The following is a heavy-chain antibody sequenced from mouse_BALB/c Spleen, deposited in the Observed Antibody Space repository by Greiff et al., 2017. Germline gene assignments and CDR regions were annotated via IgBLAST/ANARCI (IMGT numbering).Heavy chain of an antibody. CDR3: ARGGDGYYEDY. CDR2: INPSNGRT. J-gene: IGHJ2*01. V-gene: IGHV1S81*02. CDR1: GYTFTSYW. D-gene: IGHD2-3*01. Sequence: QVQLQQPGAELVKPGASVKLSCTASGYTFTSYWMYWVKQRPGQGLEWIGEINPSNGRTNYNEKFKSKATLTVDKSSSTAYMQLSSLTSEDSAVYYCARGGDGYYEDYWGQGTTLTVSS.